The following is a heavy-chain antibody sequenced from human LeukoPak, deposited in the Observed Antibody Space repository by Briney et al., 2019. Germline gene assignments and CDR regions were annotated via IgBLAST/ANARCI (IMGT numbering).Heavy chain of an antibody. CDR3: ARGRINYYDSSGYYSY. Sequence: SETLSLTCAVYGGSFSGYYWSWIRQPPGKGLEWIGVINHSGSTNYNPSLKSRVTISVDTSKNQFSLKLSSVTAADTAVYYCARGRINYYDSSGYYSYWGQGTLVTVSS. J-gene: IGHJ4*02. CDR2: INHSGST. D-gene: IGHD3-22*01. CDR1: GGSFSGYY. V-gene: IGHV4-34*01.